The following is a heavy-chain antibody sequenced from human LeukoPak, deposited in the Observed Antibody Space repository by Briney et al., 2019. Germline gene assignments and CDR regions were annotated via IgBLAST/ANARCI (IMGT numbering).Heavy chain of an antibody. CDR2: IWYDGSNK. V-gene: IGHV3-33*01. D-gene: IGHD3-9*01. J-gene: IGHJ4*02. Sequence: GGSLRLSCAASGFTFSSYGMHWVRQAPGKGLEWVAVIWYDGSNKYYAESVKGRFSISRETSKNTLYMYINNLRAEETPVYYWARAAGRSFDWSGYSGQGTLLTASS. CDR3: ARAAGRSFDWSGY. CDR1: GFTFSSYG.